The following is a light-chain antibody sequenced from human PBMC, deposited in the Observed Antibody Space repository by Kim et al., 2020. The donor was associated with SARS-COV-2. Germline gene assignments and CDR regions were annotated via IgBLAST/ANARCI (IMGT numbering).Light chain of an antibody. CDR2: ETS. Sequence: TVPTQSPDTLSVSLGETATLSCRASASINTNLAWYQQRPGQVPRLLIYETSTRATGVPARFSGSGSGADFTLTISSLQSEDVGDYYCQQYNSWRYSFGQGTKLEI. CDR1: ASINTN. J-gene: IGKJ2*01. V-gene: IGKV3-15*01. CDR3: QQYNSWRYS.